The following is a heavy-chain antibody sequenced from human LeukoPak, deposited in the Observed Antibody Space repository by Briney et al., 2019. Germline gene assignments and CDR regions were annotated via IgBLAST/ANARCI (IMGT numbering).Heavy chain of an antibody. D-gene: IGHD5-18*01. V-gene: IGHV3-33*08. CDR1: GFTFSSYA. CDR2: IWYDGSNK. J-gene: IGHJ4*02. Sequence: GRSLRLSCAASGFTFSSYAMHWVRQAPGKGLEWVAVIWYDGSNKYYADSVKGRFTISRDNSKNTLYLQMNSLRAEGTAVYYCARDNDPHYGYFGFDYWGQGTLVTVSS. CDR3: ARDNDPHYGYFGFDY.